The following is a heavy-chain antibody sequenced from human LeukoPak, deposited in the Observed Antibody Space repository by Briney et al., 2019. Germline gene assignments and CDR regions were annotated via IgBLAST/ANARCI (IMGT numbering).Heavy chain of an antibody. D-gene: IGHD3-16*01. CDR3: ARSRLIMITFGGANWFDP. CDR2: IYYSGST. V-gene: IGHV4-59*01. Sequence: SETLSLTRTVSGGSISSYYWSWIRQPPGKGLEWIGYIYYSGSTNYNPSLKSRVTISVDTSKNQFSLKLSSVTAADTAVYYCARSRLIMITFGGANWFDPWGQGTLVTVSS. J-gene: IGHJ5*02. CDR1: GGSISSYY.